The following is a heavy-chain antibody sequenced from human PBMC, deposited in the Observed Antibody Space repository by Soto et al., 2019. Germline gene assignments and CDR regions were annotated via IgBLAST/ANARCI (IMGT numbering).Heavy chain of an antibody. J-gene: IGHJ6*02. D-gene: IGHD3-10*01. V-gene: IGHV3-33*01. CDR3: ASWVAGKNYYYGMDV. CDR1: GFTFSSYG. CDR2: IWYDGSNK. Sequence: VQLVESGGGVVQPGRSLRLSCAASGFTFSSYGMHWVRQAPGKGLEWVAVIWYDGSNKYYADSVKGRFTISRDNSKNTLYLQMNSLRAEDTAVYYCASWVAGKNYYYGMDVWGQGTTVTVSS.